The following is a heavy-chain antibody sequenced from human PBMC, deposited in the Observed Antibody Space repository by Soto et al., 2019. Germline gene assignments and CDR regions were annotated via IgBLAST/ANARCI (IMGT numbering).Heavy chain of an antibody. CDR3: ALQQLVSAFDY. D-gene: IGHD6-13*01. CDR1: GYTFTVYY. CDR2: INPNSGGT. J-gene: IGHJ4*02. V-gene: IGHV1-2*02. Sequence: GASVKVSCKASGYTFTVYYMHWVLQAPVQWLDGMGWINPNSGGTNYAQKFQGRVTMTRDTSISTAYMELSRLRSDDTAVYYCALQQLVSAFDYWGQGTLVTVSS.